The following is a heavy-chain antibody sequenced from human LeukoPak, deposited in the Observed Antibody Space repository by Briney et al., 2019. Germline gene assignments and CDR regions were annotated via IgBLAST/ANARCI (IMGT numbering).Heavy chain of an antibody. D-gene: IGHD6-19*01. Sequence: PSETLSLTCAVYGGSFSGYYWSWIRQPPGKGLEWIGEINHSGSTNYNPSLKSRVTISVDTSKNQFSLKLSSVTAADTAVYYCARGPMVKGIAVDPRGWFDPWGQGTLVTVSS. CDR1: GGSFSGYY. V-gene: IGHV4-34*01. CDR2: INHSGST. CDR3: ARGPMVKGIAVDPRGWFDP. J-gene: IGHJ5*02.